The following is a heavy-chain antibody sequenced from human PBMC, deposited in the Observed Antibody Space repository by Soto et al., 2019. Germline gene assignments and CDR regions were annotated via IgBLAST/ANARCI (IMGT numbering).Heavy chain of an antibody. CDR3: ARHKENYDSSGSP. Sequence: PSETLSLTCTVSGGSISSSGLYWGWIRQPPGKGLEWIGSIYYSGNSHYNPSLKSRVTISIDTSKNQFSLKLNFMTAADTAVYYCARHKENYDSSGSPWGHGTRVTVSS. J-gene: IGHJ5*02. CDR1: GGSISSSGLY. CDR2: IYYSGNS. V-gene: IGHV4-39*01. D-gene: IGHD3-22*01.